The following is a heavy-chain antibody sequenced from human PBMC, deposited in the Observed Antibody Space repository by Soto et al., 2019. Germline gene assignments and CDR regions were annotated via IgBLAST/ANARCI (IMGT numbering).Heavy chain of an antibody. CDR2: IKYSGTT. CDR3: ARLQDSYGPYYFDY. V-gene: IGHV4-39*01. CDR1: GGSISRSRCH. Sequence: ETLSLTCTVSGGSISRSRCHWGWIRQPPGKGLEWIASIKYSGTTFYNPSLKSRVTISVDTSKNQFSLKLSSVTAADTAVYYCARLQDSYGPYYFDYWGQGTLVTVSS. J-gene: IGHJ4*02. D-gene: IGHD5-18*01.